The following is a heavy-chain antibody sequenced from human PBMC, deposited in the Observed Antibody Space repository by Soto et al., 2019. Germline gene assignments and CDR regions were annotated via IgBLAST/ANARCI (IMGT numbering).Heavy chain of an antibody. CDR2: IYYSGST. J-gene: IGHJ4*02. Sequence: QVQLQESGPGLVKPSDTLSLTCAVSGYSISSSNWWGWIRQPPGKGLEWIGYIYYSGSTYYNPSLKSRVTMSVDTSKNQFSLKLSSVTAMDTAVYYCERSAVAITSVGYFDYWGQGTLVTVSS. CDR1: GYSISSSNW. D-gene: IGHD3-22*01. CDR3: ERSAVAITSVGYFDY. V-gene: IGHV4-28*01.